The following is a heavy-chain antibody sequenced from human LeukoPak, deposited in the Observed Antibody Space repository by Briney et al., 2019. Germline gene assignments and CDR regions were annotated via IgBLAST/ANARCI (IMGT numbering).Heavy chain of an antibody. Sequence: PGRSLRLSCAASGFTFSSYAMHWVRQAPGKGLEWVAVISYDGSSKYYADSVKGRFTISRDNSKNTLYLQMNSLRAEDTAVYYCARPSSGWLAIFYWGQGTLVTVSS. D-gene: IGHD6-19*01. V-gene: IGHV3-30-3*01. CDR1: GFTFSSYA. CDR2: ISYDGSSK. CDR3: ARPSSGWLAIFY. J-gene: IGHJ4*02.